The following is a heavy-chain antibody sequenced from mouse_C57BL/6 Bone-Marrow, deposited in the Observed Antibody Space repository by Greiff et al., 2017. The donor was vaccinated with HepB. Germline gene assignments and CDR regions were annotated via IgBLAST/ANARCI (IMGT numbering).Heavy chain of an antibody. CDR3: ARDSSGQVDYYAMDY. CDR2: ISSGGSYT. J-gene: IGHJ4*01. CDR1: GFTFSSYG. D-gene: IGHD3-2*02. Sequence: EVMLVESGGDLVKPGGSLKLSCAASGFTFSSYGMSWVRQTPDKRLEWVATISSGGSYTYYPDSVKGRFTISRDNAKNTLYLQRSSLKSEDTAMYYCARDSSGQVDYYAMDYWGQGTSVTVSS. V-gene: IGHV5-6*01.